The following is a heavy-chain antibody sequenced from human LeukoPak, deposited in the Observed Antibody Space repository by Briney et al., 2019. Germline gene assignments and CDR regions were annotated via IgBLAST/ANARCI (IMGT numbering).Heavy chain of an antibody. D-gene: IGHD1-26*01. Sequence: GGSLRLSCAASGFTFSSYAMHWVRQAPGKGLEWVAVISYDGSNKYYADSVKGRFTISRDNSKNTLYLQMNSLRAEDTAVYYCARTEWELEYYFDYWGQGTLVTVSS. CDR3: ARTEWELEYYFDY. CDR1: GFTFSSYA. V-gene: IGHV3-30-3*01. J-gene: IGHJ4*02. CDR2: ISYDGSNK.